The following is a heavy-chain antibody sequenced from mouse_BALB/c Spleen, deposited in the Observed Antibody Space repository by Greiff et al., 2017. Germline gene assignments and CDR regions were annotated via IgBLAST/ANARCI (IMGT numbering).Heavy chain of an antibody. CDR2: ISTYYGDA. CDR1: GYTFTDYA. D-gene: IGHD1-2*01. Sequence: VQLQQSGAELVRPGVSVKISCKGSGYTFTDYAMHWVTQSHAKSLEWIGVISTYYGDASYNQKFKGKATMTVDKSSSTAYMELARLTSEDSAIYYCARSGTAPDYYAMDYWGQGTSVTVSS. CDR3: ARSGTAPDYYAMDY. V-gene: IGHV1S137*01. J-gene: IGHJ4*01.